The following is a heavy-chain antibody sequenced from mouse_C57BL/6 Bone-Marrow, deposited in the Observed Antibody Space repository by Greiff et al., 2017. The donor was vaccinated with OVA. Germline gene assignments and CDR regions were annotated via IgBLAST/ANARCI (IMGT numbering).Heavy chain of an antibody. CDR2: IAPSDSYI. D-gene: IGHD1-1*01. V-gene: IGHV1-59*01. CDR1: GYTFTNYW. CDR3: AHYGSRLYLHY. J-gene: IGHJ2*02. Sequence: QVQLQQPGAELVRPGTSVKLSCKASGYTFTNYWMHWVTQRPGQGLEWIGVIAPSDSYINYNQKFKGRATLTVDTSSSTAYMHLSSLTSEDSAVYYCAHYGSRLYLHYWGQGTSLTVSS.